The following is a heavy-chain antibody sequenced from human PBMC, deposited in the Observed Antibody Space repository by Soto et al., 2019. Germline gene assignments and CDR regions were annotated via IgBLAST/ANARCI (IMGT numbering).Heavy chain of an antibody. CDR1: GYTFTNSD. Sequence: ASVKVSCKASGYTFTNSDINWVRQAPGQGLEWMGWMNPDSGHAAYAQKFQGRVTLTTSTSTSTVYMEMRSLGSEDTAVYYCARRPHCSGGICYYGLDNWGQGTLVTVSS. CDR2: MNPDSGHA. J-gene: IGHJ4*02. V-gene: IGHV1-8*01. D-gene: IGHD2-15*01. CDR3: ARRPHCSGGICYYGLDN.